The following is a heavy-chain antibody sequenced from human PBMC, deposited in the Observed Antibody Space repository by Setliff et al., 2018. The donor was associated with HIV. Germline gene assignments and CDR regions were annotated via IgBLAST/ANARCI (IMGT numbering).Heavy chain of an antibody. CDR2: IYTNGRT. V-gene: IGHV4-4*08. J-gene: IGHJ5*02. D-gene: IGHD1-7*01. Sequence: PSETLSLTCTVSGGSINSHHWNWIRQPPGKGLEWIGHIYTNGRTNYNPPLKSRVTISVDPSKNQFSLKLSSVTATDTAMYYCASANWNYLGYWFDPWGQGTLVTVSS. CDR3: ASANWNYLGYWFDP. CDR1: GGSINSHH.